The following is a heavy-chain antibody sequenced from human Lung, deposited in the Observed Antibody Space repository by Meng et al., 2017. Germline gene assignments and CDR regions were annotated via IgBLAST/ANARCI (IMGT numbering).Heavy chain of an antibody. D-gene: IGHD4-11*01. J-gene: IGHJ4*02. CDR2: INHSGST. V-gene: IGHV4-34*01. CDR1: GGSFSDYY. CDR3: ARGPTTMAHDFDY. Sequence: QVQLQQGGAGPWQPSETMSLTCVVSGGSFSDYYWSWIRQPPGKGLEWIGEINHSGSTNYNPSLESRATISVDTSQNNLSLKLSSVTAADSAVYYCARGPTTMAHDFDYWGQGTLVTVSS.